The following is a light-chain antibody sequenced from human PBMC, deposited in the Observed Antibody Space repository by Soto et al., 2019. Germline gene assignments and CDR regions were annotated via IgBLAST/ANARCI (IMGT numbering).Light chain of an antibody. J-gene: IGLJ1*01. CDR3: SSYTSSSTRV. CDR2: DVS. Sequence: QSALTQPASVSGSPGQSITISCTGTGSDVGGYNYVSWYQQHPGKATKLMIYDVSNRPSGVSNSFSGSKSGNTASLFISGLQAEDEADYYCSSYTSSSTRVFGTGTKAPS. V-gene: IGLV2-14*01. CDR1: GSDVGGYNY.